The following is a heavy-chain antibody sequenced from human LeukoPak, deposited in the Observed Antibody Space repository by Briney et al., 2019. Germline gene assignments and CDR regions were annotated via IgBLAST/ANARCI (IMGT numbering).Heavy chain of an antibody. D-gene: IGHD2-15*01. V-gene: IGHV3-66*01. CDR2: IYSGGGT. Sequence: AGESLRLSCAASGFTVSSNYMSWVRQAPGKGLEWVSVIYSGGGTYNSDSVKGRFTISRDNSKNTVYLQINSLRAEDTAVYYCARASFWFDYSGYYFDFWGQGTLVTVSS. CDR1: GFTVSSNY. J-gene: IGHJ4*02. CDR3: ARASFWFDYSGYYFDF.